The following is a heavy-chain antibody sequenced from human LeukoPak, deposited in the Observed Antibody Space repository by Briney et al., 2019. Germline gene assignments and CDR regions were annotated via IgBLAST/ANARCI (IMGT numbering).Heavy chain of an antibody. V-gene: IGHV3-30*02. CDR1: GFTFSSYG. Sequence: PGGSLRLSCAASGFTFSSYGMHWVRQAPGKGLEWVAFIRYDGSNKYYAGSVKGRFTISRDNSKNTLYLQMNSLRAEDTAVYYCAKEAGSSWYIGGYFAYWGQGTLVTVSS. CDR3: AKEAGSSWYIGGYFAY. J-gene: IGHJ4*02. D-gene: IGHD6-13*01. CDR2: IRYDGSNK.